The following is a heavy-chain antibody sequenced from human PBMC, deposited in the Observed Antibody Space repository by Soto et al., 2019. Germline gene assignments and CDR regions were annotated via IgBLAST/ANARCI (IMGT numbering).Heavy chain of an antibody. Sequence: SVKVSCKASGFTFTSSAVQWVRQARGQRLEWIGWIVVGSGNTNYAQKFQERVTIARDMSTSTAYMELSSLRSEDTAVYYCAADSSSSEYYYYGMDVWGQGTTVTVSS. CDR1: GFTFTSSA. CDR2: IVVGSGNT. CDR3: AADSSSSEYYYYGMDV. D-gene: IGHD6-6*01. J-gene: IGHJ6*02. V-gene: IGHV1-58*01.